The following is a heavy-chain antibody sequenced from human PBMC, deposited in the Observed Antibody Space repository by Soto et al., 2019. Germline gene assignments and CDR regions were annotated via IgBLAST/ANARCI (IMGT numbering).Heavy chain of an antibody. J-gene: IGHJ6*02. CDR2: ISGSGGST. V-gene: IGHV3-23*01. Sequence: PGGSLRLSCAASGVTFSSYAMSWVRQAPGKGLEWVSAISGSGGSTYYADSVKGRFTISRDNSKNTLYLQMNSLRAEDTAVYYCAKDHTHLRPYDSSGYYHDGTDPMDVWGQGTTVTVSS. CDR1: GVTFSSYA. CDR3: AKDHTHLRPYDSSGYYHDGTDPMDV. D-gene: IGHD3-22*01.